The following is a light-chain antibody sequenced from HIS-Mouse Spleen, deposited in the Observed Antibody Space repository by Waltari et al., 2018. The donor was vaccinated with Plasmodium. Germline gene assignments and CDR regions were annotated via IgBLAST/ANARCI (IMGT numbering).Light chain of an antibody. CDR1: ASPTKY. CDR3: YSTDSSGNHRV. Sequence: SYELTQPPSVSVSPGQTATTTRPGDASPTKYAYSYQQKSGQAPVLVIYEDSKRPSGIPDGFSGSSSGTMATLTISGAQVEDEADYYCYSTDSSGNHRVFGGGTKLTVL. J-gene: IGLJ3*02. CDR2: EDS. V-gene: IGLV3-10*01.